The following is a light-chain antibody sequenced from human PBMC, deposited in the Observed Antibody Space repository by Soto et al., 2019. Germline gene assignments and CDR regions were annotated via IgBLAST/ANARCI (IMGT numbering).Light chain of an antibody. V-gene: IGLV2-14*01. CDR3: SSHTSGSTRV. Sequence: SVLPQPAYVSGSPGQSIAISCTGTSSDVGGYDYVSWYQQHPDKAPKLMIYEVTKRPSGVSNRFSGSKSGNTASLTISGLQPEDEADYYCSSHTSGSTRVFGSGTKVTVL. CDR1: SSDVGGYDY. J-gene: IGLJ1*01. CDR2: EVT.